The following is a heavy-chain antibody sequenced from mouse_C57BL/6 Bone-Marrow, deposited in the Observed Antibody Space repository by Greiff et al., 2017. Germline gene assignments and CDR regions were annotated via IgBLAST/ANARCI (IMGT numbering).Heavy chain of an antibody. CDR1: GFNIKDDY. CDR3: TSSPSYFDY. V-gene: IGHV14-4*01. Sequence: VQLQQSGAELVRPGASVKLSCTASGFNIKDDYMHWVKQRPDQGLEWIGWIDPENGDTEYASKFQGKATITADTPSNTAYLQLSSLTSEDTAVYYCTSSPSYFDYWGQGTTLTVSS. D-gene: IGHD1-1*01. CDR2: IDPENGDT. J-gene: IGHJ2*01.